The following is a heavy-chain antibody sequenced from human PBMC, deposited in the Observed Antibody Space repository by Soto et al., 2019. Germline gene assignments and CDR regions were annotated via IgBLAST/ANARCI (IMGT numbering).Heavy chain of an antibody. Sequence: GGSLRLSCAASGFTFSSYAMHWVRQAPGKGLEYVSAISSNGGSTYYANSVKGRFTISRDNSKNTLYLQMGSLRAEDMAVYYCAREYGRGPQGGQGTLVTVSS. CDR2: ISSNGGST. V-gene: IGHV3-64*01. CDR1: GFTFSSYA. CDR3: AREYGRGPQ. J-gene: IGHJ4*02. D-gene: IGHD2-15*01.